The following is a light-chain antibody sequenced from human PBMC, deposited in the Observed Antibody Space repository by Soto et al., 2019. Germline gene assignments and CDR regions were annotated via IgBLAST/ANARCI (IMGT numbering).Light chain of an antibody. Sequence: QSALTQPASVSGSPGQSIAISCTGTSSDIGGYNYVSWYQQHPGRAPKLIIFEVSNRPSGVSNRFSGSKSGNTASLTISGLQPEDEADYYCSSYTSSSPWVFGGGTKLTVL. V-gene: IGLV2-14*01. CDR1: SSDIGGYNY. CDR3: SSYTSSSPWV. CDR2: EVS. J-gene: IGLJ3*02.